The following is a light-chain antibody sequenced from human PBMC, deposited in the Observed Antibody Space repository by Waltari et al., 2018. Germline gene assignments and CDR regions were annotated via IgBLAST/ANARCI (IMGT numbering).Light chain of an antibody. Sequence: DIVMTQSPDSLAVSLGGRATINCQPSQSVLYSSNNKNYLAWYQQKPGQPPKLLIYWASTRESGVPDRFSGSGSGTDFTLTISSLQAEDVAVYYCQQYYSTPWTFGQGTKVEIK. J-gene: IGKJ1*01. CDR2: WAS. V-gene: IGKV4-1*01. CDR3: QQYYSTPWT. CDR1: QSVLYSSNNKNY.